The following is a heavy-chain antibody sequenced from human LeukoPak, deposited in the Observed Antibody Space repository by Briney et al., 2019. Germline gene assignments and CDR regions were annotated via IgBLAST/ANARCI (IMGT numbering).Heavy chain of an antibody. CDR1: GFTFSGYW. CDR3: ARVIYSGWQGELSD. J-gene: IGHJ4*02. D-gene: IGHD6-19*01. V-gene: IGHV3-74*01. CDR2: INSDGSTT. Sequence: PGGSLRLSCAASGFTFSGYWMYWVRQAPGKGLVWVSRINSDGSTTSYADSVMGRFTISRDNAKNTLYLQMNSLRAEDTAVYYCARVIYSGWQGELSDWGQGTLVTVSS.